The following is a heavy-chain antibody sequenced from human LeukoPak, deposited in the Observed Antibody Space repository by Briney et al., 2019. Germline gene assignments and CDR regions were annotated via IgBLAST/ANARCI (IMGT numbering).Heavy chain of an antibody. CDR1: GGSISSYY. D-gene: IGHD3-3*01. Sequence: SETLSLTCTVSGGSISSYYWTWIRQPPGKGLEWIGYIYYTGNTNYNPSLKGRVTMSVDTSKNQFSLKLSSVTSADTAMYYCARGESWSGYYLDYWGPGTLVTVSS. J-gene: IGHJ4*02. V-gene: IGHV4-59*01. CDR3: ARGESWSGYYLDY. CDR2: IYYTGNT.